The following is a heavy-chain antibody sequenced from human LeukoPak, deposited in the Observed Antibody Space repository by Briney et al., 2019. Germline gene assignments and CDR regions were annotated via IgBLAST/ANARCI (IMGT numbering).Heavy chain of an antibody. CDR3: ARTVWFGELLYPLYYMDV. Sequence: ASVKVSCKASGYTFTGYYMHWVRQAPGQGLGWMGWINPNSGGTNYAQKFQGRVTMTRDTSISTAYMELSRLRSDDTAVYYCARTVWFGELLYPLYYMDVWGKGTTVTISS. J-gene: IGHJ6*03. CDR1: GYTFTGYY. CDR2: INPNSGGT. D-gene: IGHD3-10*01. V-gene: IGHV1-2*02.